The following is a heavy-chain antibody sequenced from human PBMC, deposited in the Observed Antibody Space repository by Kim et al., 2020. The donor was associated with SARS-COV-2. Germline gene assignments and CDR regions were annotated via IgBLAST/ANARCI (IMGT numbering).Heavy chain of an antibody. V-gene: IGHV3-9*01. CDR1: GFTFDDYA. CDR3: AKDGGAWGIVVVTAHQYYFDY. D-gene: IGHD2-21*02. Sequence: GGSLRLSCAASGFTFDDYAMHWVRQAPGKGLEWVSGISWNSGSIGYADSVKGRFTISRDNAKNSRYLQMNSLRAEDTALYYCAKDGGAWGIVVVTAHQYYFDYWGQGTLVTVSS. CDR2: ISWNSGSI. J-gene: IGHJ4*02.